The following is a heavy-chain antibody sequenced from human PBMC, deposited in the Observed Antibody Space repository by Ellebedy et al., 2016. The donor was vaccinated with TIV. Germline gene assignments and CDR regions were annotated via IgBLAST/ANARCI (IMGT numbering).Heavy chain of an antibody. V-gene: IGHV4-39*01. CDR2: IYYSGST. CDR1: GGPITRSSYY. J-gene: IGHJ5*02. Sequence: SETLSLTYTVSGGPITRSSYYWGWIRQPPGKGLEWIGSIYYSGSTDYNPSLKSRVTISADTSKNQFSLRLSSVTAADTAVYYCARWFGELLYVRWFDPWGQGTLVTVSS. D-gene: IGHD3-10*01. CDR3: ARWFGELLYVRWFDP.